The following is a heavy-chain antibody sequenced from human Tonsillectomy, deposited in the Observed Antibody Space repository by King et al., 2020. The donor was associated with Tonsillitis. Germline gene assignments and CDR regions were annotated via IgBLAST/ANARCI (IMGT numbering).Heavy chain of an antibody. CDR2: IYYSGST. Sequence: VQLQESGPGLVKPSETLSLTCTVSGGSISGYYWSWIRQPPGKGLEWIGYIYYSGSTKYNPSLKSRCTISVDTSKNQFSLKLSSVTATDTAVYYCARLANWFDPWGQGTLVTVSS. V-gene: IGHV4-59*08. CDR3: ARLANWFDP. CDR1: GGSISGYY. J-gene: IGHJ5*02.